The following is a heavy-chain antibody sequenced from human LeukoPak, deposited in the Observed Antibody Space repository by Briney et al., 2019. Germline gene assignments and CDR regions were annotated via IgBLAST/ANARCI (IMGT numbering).Heavy chain of an antibody. J-gene: IGHJ4*02. CDR2: MNPNSGNT. D-gene: IGHD4-17*01. CDR1: GDTFTSYD. Sequence: AASVKVSCKASGDTFTSYDINWLRQATGQGLEWMGWMNPNSGNTGYAQKFQGRVTMTRNTSISTAYMELSSLRSEDTAVYYCARGPYYGDYIDYWGQGTLVTVSS. V-gene: IGHV1-8*01. CDR3: ARGPYYGDYIDY.